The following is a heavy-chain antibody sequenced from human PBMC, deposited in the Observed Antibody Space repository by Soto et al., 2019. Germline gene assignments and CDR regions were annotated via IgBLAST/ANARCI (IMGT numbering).Heavy chain of an antibody. Sequence: ASVKVSCKASGYTFTSYDINWVRQATGQGLEWMGWMNPNSGNTGYAQKFQGRVTMTRNTSISTAYMELSSLRSEDTAVYYCARANLVVVPAALGRDFDYWGQGTLVTVSS. D-gene: IGHD2-2*01. J-gene: IGHJ4*02. CDR3: ARANLVVVPAALGRDFDY. CDR2: MNPNSGNT. V-gene: IGHV1-8*01. CDR1: GYTFTSYD.